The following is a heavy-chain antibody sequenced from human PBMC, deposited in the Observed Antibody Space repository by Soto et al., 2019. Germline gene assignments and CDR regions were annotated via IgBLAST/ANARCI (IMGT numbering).Heavy chain of an antibody. J-gene: IGHJ6*02. D-gene: IGHD6-13*01. CDR3: ARRQISPPTRGAAATSGAMDV. Sequence: QVQLVESGGGVVQPGRSLRLSCAASGFTFNNYGMHWVRQAPGKGLEWVAAIWNDGSGYYYANSVKGRFTISRDNSKNTLYLQMRSLTAEYTAVYYCARRQISPPTRGAAATSGAMDVWGQGTTVTVSS. CDR2: IWNDGSGY. CDR1: GFTFNNYG. V-gene: IGHV3-33*01.